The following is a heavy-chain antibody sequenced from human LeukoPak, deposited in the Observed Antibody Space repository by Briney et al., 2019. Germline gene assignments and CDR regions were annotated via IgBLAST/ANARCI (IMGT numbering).Heavy chain of an antibody. CDR3: ARYNWNDADAFDI. D-gene: IGHD1-1*01. CDR1: GGSVSSGSYY. J-gene: IGHJ3*02. CDR2: IYYSGGT. V-gene: IGHV4-61*01. Sequence: PSETLSLTCTVSGGSVSSGSYYWSWIRQPPGKGLEWIGYIYYSGGTNYYPSLKSRVTISVDTSKNQFSLKLSPVTAADTAVYYCARYNWNDADAFDIWGQGTMVTVSS.